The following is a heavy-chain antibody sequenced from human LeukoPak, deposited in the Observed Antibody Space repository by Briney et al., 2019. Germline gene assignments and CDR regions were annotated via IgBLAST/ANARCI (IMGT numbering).Heavy chain of an antibody. CDR2: INHSGGT. Sequence: SETLSLTCAVYGGSFSGYYWSWIRQPPGKGLEWIGEINHSGGTNYNPSLKSRVTISVDTSKNQFSLKLSSVTAADTAVYYCAREAHPRSGSYWGRRTYYFDYWGQGTLVTVSS. V-gene: IGHV4-34*01. CDR1: GGSFSGYY. J-gene: IGHJ4*02. D-gene: IGHD1-26*01. CDR3: AREAHPRSGSYWGRRTYYFDY.